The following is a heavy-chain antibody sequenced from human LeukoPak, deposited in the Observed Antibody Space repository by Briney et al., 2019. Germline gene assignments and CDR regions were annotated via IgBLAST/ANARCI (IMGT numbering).Heavy chain of an antibody. CDR3: ARSQRGYSSSHCLDP. CDR2: IYYSGST. Sequence: SEALSLTCTVSGGSISSYYWSWIRQPAGKGLEWIGYIYYSGSTNYNPSLKSRVTISVDTSKNQFSLKLSSVTAADTAVYYCARSQRGYSSSHCLDPWGQGTLVTVSS. D-gene: IGHD6-13*01. V-gene: IGHV4-59*01. CDR1: GGSISSYY. J-gene: IGHJ5*02.